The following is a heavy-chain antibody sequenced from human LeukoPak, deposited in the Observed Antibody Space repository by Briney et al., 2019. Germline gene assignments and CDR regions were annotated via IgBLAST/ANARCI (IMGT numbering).Heavy chain of an antibody. CDR1: GGSISSYY. CDR3: ARYGSSSLRAGYYYYMDV. CDR2: IYYSGST. J-gene: IGHJ6*03. D-gene: IGHD6-6*01. V-gene: IGHV4-59*01. Sequence: SETLSLTCTVSGGSISSYYWSWIRQPPGKGLEWIGYIYYSGSTNYNPSLKSRVTISVDTSKNQFSLKLSSVTAADTAVYYCARYGSSSLRAGYYYYMDVWGKGTTVTVSS.